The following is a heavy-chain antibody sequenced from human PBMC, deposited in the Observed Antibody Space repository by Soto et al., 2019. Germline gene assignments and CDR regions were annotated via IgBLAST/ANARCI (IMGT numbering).Heavy chain of an antibody. CDR1: GGSISSYY. Sequence: PSETLSLTCTVSGGSISSYYWSWIRQPPGKGLEWIGYIYYSGSTNYNPSLKSRVTISVDTSKNQFSLKLNSMTAADTAVYYSARHNYGPGSTYFDYWGQGTLVTVSS. CDR2: IYYSGST. D-gene: IGHD3-10*01. V-gene: IGHV4-59*08. J-gene: IGHJ4*02. CDR3: ARHNYGPGSTYFDY.